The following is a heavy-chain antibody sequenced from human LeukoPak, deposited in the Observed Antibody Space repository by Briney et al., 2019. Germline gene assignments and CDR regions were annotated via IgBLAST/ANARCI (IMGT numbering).Heavy chain of an antibody. V-gene: IGHV3-7*03. Sequence: PGGSLRLSCAASGFTFSSYAMNWVRQAPGKGLEWVANIKQDGSEKYYVDSVKGRFTISRDNAKNSLYLQMNSLRAEDTAVYYCARSPTSGYDFWSGYYYYGMDVWGQGTTVTVSS. CDR2: IKQDGSEK. CDR1: GFTFSSYA. CDR3: ARSPTSGYDFWSGYYYYGMDV. D-gene: IGHD3-3*01. J-gene: IGHJ6*02.